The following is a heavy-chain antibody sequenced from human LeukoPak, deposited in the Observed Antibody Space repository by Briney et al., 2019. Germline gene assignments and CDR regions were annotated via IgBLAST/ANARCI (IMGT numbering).Heavy chain of an antibody. D-gene: IGHD3-10*01. CDR3: ARPRYYPGP. V-gene: IGHV3-23*01. CDR2: ISGNGATT. Sequence: GGSLRLSCAASGFTFSSYVMSWVRQAPGKGLEWVSGISGNGATTYYTDSVKGRFTISRDNAKNSLYLQMNSLRAEDTAVYYCARPRYYPGPWGQGTLVTVSS. CDR1: GFTFSSYV. J-gene: IGHJ5*02.